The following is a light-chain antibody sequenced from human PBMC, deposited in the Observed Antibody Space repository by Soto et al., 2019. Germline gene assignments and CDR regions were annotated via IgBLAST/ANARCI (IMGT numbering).Light chain of an antibody. Sequence: DIQMTQSPSSLSASVGDRVTITCRASQSISNYLNWYQQKPGKAPKLLIYAASSLQSGVPSRFSGSGSVTDFILTISSLQPEDFAIYSCQQSYTTLFTFGPGINVDI. CDR3: QQSYTTLFT. V-gene: IGKV1-39*01. J-gene: IGKJ3*01. CDR2: AAS. CDR1: QSISNY.